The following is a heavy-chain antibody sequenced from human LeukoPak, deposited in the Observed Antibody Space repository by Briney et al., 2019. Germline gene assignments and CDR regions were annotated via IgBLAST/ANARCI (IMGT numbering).Heavy chain of an antibody. CDR1: GGSISSYY. Sequence: SETLSLTCTVSGGSISSYYWSWIRQTPGKGLEWIGYIYYSGSTNFNPSLKSRVTISVDTSKNQFSLKMSSVTAAYTAVYFCARGGPPGYYYDYYMDVWGKGTTVTISS. CDR2: IYYSGST. V-gene: IGHV4-59*01. CDR3: ARGGPPGYYYDYYMDV. J-gene: IGHJ6*03.